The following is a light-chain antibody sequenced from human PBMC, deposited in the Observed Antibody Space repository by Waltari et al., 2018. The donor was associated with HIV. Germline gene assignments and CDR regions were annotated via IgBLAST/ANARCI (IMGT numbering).Light chain of an antibody. CDR1: SSDVGGYNY. CDR3: GSYAGSTVV. V-gene: IGLV2-11*01. J-gene: IGLJ2*01. CDR2: DVS. Sequence: QSALTQPRSVSGSPGQSVTISCTGTSSDVGGYNYVSWYQQHPGKAPKLMIYDVSKRPSGVPDRFSGSKSGNPASLTISGLQAEDEADYYCGSYAGSTVVFGGGTKLTVL.